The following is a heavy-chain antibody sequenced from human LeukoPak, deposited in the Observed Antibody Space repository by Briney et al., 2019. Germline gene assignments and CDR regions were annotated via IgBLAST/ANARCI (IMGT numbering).Heavy chain of an antibody. CDR1: GGTFSSYA. J-gene: IGHJ5*02. CDR2: IIPIFGTA. D-gene: IGHD1-14*01. CDR3: ARAGMARISWFDP. Sequence: SVKVSCKASGGTFSSYAISWVRQAPGQGLEWMGGIIPIFGTANYAQKFQGRVTITADESTSTAYMELSSLRSEDTAVYYCARAGMARISWFDPWGQGTLVTVSS. V-gene: IGHV1-69*13.